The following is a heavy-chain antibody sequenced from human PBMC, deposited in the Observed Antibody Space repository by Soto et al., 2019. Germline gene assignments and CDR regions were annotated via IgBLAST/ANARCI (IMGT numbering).Heavy chain of an antibody. CDR1: GGTFSSYT. V-gene: IGHV1-69*02. Sequence: QVQLVQSGAEVKKPGSSVKVSCKASGGTFSSYTISWVRQAPGQGLEWMGRIIPILGIANYAQKFQGRVTITADKSTSTAYMELSSLRSEDTAVYYCARPLYGSGPKGAFDIWGQETMVTVSS. CDR2: IIPILGIA. D-gene: IGHD3-10*01. CDR3: ARPLYGSGPKGAFDI. J-gene: IGHJ3*02.